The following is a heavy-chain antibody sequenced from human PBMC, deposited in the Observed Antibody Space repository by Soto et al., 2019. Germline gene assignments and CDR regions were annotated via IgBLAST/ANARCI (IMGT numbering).Heavy chain of an antibody. J-gene: IGHJ4*02. CDR3: VRDRTVIYYDRSGYIYYFDS. CDR2: IVPGGGST. Sequence: QVQLVQSGAEVKKPGASVKVSCKASGYSFTSYSMHWVRQAPGQGPEWMGIIVPGGGSTRYAQKFQARVTRTRATSTSTLYMELSSLRSEDTAVYYCVRDRTVIYYDRSGYIYYFDSWGQGTLVTVSS. CDR1: GYSFTSYS. V-gene: IGHV1-46*01. D-gene: IGHD3-22*01.